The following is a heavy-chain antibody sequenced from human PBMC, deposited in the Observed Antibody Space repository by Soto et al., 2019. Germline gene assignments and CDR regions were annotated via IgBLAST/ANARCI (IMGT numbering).Heavy chain of an antibody. CDR2: IYYSGST. CDR1: GGSISSGGYY. D-gene: IGHD6-13*01. Sequence: QVQLQESGPGLEKHSQTLSLTCTVSGGSISSGGYYWSWIRQHPGKGLEWIGHIYYSGSTYQNPSLKSRVTISVDTSKNQFSLKLSSVTAADTAVYYCARDRSSHRAFDIWGQGTMVTVSS. J-gene: IGHJ3*02. CDR3: ARDRSSHRAFDI. V-gene: IGHV4-31*03.